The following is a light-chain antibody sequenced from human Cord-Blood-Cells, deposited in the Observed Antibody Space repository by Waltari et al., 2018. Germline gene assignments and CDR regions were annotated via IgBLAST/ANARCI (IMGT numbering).Light chain of an antibody. J-gene: IGLJ2*01. V-gene: IGLV1-51*01. Sequence: QSVLTQPPSVSAAPGQKVTISCSRSSSNIGNNYVSSYQQLPGTAPKLLIYDNNKRRTGNPDRISGSKTGASAALGITGRLTGDEADYYCGTWDSSLGAVVYGGGTKLTVL. CDR1: SSNIGNNY. CDR2: DNN. CDR3: GTWDSSLGAVV.